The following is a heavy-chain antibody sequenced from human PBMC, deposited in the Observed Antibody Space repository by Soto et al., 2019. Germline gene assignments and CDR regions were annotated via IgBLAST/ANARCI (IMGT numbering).Heavy chain of an antibody. Sequence: PGGSLRLSCAASGFTLSSYAMSWVRQAPGKGLEWVSAISDSGGSTYYADSVKGRFTISRDNSKNTLYLQMNSLRAEDTAVYYCARRDSGSYLGYYGMDVWGHGTTVTVSS. J-gene: IGHJ6*02. D-gene: IGHD1-26*01. CDR2: ISDSGGST. V-gene: IGHV3-23*01. CDR1: GFTLSSYA. CDR3: ARRDSGSYLGYYGMDV.